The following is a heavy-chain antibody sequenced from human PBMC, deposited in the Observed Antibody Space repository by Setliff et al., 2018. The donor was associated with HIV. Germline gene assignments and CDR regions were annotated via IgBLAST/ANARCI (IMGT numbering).Heavy chain of an antibody. J-gene: IGHJ4*02. Sequence: PSETLSLTCSVSGASINSYFWSWIRQPAGKGLEWIGRIHSGGTTNSNPSLKSRVTLSVDTSKNQFSLKLSSVTAADTAVYFCARHAAAAPFRYWGQGTLVTVSS. V-gene: IGHV4-4*07. D-gene: IGHD6-13*01. CDR2: IHSGGTT. CDR3: ARHAAAAPFRY. CDR1: GASINSYF.